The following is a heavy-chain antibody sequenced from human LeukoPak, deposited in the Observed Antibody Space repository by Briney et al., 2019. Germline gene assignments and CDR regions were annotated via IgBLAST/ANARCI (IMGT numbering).Heavy chain of an antibody. J-gene: IGHJ3*02. Sequence: GGSLRLSCAASGFTFSSYEMNWVRQAPGKGLEWVSYISSSGSTIYYADSVKGRFTISRDNAKNSLYLQMNSLRAEDTAVYYCAKFHPSGLQDSPGVVVINDAFDIWGQGTMVTVSS. CDR2: ISSSGSTI. CDR3: AKFHPSGLQDSPGVVVINDAFDI. D-gene: IGHD3-22*01. CDR1: GFTFSSYE. V-gene: IGHV3-48*03.